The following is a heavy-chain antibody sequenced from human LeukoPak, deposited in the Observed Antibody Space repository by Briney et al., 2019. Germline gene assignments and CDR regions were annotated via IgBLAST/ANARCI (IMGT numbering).Heavy chain of an antibody. J-gene: IGHJ2*01. V-gene: IGHV4-39*07. CDR3: ARGMDGYSSGWYRWYFDL. CDR2: IYYSGST. D-gene: IGHD6-19*01. CDR1: GGSISSSSYY. Sequence: KPSETLSLTCTVSGGSISSSSYYWGWIRQPPGKGLEWIGSIYYSGSTYYNPSLKSRVTISVDTSKNQFSLKLSSVTAADTAVYYCARGMDGYSSGWYRWYFDLWGRGTLVTVSS.